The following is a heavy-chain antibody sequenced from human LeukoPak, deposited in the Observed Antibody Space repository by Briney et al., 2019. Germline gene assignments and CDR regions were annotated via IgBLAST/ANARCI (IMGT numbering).Heavy chain of an antibody. J-gene: IGHJ6*04. CDR2: ISANGAGT. CDR1: GFTFSSYA. V-gene: IGHV3-23*01. Sequence: PGGSLRLSCAASGFTFSSYAMTWVRQAPGKGLEWVSSISANGAGTYYTDSVKGRFTISRDNAKNSLYLQMNSLRAEDTAVYYCAELGITMIGGVWGKGTTVTISS. CDR3: AELGITMIGGV. D-gene: IGHD3-10*02.